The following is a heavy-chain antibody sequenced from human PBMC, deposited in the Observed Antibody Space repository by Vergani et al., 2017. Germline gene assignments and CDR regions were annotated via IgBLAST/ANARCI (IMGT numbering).Heavy chain of an antibody. V-gene: IGHV3-7*01. D-gene: IGHD7-27*01. CDR3: ARDVGLGIGEDY. Sequence: EVQLVESGGGLVQPGGSLRLSCAASGYTFSSYWMSWVRQGPGKGLEWVANIKQDGSEKYYVDSVKGRFTISRDTAKNSLYLQMNSLRAEDTAVYYCARDVGLGIGEDYWGQGTLVTVSS. CDR1: GYTFSSYW. CDR2: IKQDGSEK. J-gene: IGHJ4*02.